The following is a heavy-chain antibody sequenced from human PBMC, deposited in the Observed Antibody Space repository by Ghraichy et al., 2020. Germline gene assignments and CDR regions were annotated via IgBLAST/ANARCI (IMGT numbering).Heavy chain of an antibody. CDR2: MNQDGSQK. Sequence: AKMNQDGSQKYYVDSVRGRFTISRDSATNSLHLQMHSLRAEDTAVYYCVVWGPSRDYNIWGQGTLV. CDR3: VVWGPSRDYNI. J-gene: IGHJ4*02. V-gene: IGHV3-7*01. D-gene: IGHD4-17*01.